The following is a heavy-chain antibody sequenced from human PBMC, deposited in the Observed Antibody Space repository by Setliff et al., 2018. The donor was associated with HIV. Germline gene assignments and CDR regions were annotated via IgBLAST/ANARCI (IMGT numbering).Heavy chain of an antibody. CDR2: IYYSVTT. Sequence: SETLSLTCAVSGYSISSGYYWGWIRQPPGKGLEWIGSIYYSVTTYYNPSLKSRVTISVDTSKNQFSLKLNSVTAADTAVYYCARHQYYNFWSGFDYWGQGTLVT. V-gene: IGHV4-38-2*01. D-gene: IGHD3-3*01. J-gene: IGHJ4*02. CDR1: GYSISSGYY. CDR3: ARHQYYNFWSGFDY.